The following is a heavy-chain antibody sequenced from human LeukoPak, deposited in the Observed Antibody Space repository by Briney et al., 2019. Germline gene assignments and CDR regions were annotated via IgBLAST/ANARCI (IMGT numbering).Heavy chain of an antibody. Sequence: PGGSLRLSCAASGFTFTTYYMTWVRQAPGKGLEWVANINQDGSTAYYVDSVKDRFTFSRDNTKNTVYLQMNSLRAEDTAVYYCGRENWSIDYWGQGTLVTVSS. D-gene: IGHD1-1*01. J-gene: IGHJ4*02. CDR3: GRENWSIDY. CDR1: GFTFTTYY. CDR2: INQDGSTA. V-gene: IGHV3-7*01.